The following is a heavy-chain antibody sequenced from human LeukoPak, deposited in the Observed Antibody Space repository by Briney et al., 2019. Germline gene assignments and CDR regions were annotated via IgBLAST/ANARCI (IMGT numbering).Heavy chain of an antibody. J-gene: IGHJ5*02. Sequence: ASVKVSCEASGYTFTSYGISWVRQAPGQGLEWMGWISAYNGNTNYAQKLQGRVTMTTDTSTSTAYMELSSLRSEDTAVYYCARDSSGWYHWFDPWGQGTLVTVSS. CDR2: ISAYNGNT. CDR1: GYTFTSYG. D-gene: IGHD6-19*01. V-gene: IGHV1-18*01. CDR3: ARDSSGWYHWFDP.